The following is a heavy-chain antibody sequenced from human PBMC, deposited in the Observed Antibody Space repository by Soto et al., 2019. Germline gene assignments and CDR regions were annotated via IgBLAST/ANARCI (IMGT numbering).Heavy chain of an antibody. D-gene: IGHD3-22*01. CDR2: ISYDGSNK. V-gene: IGHV3-30-3*01. CDR3: ARDTYYYDSSGYPAYYYYYYGMDV. J-gene: IGHJ6*02. Sequence: GGSLRLSCAASGFTFSSYAMHWVRQAPGKGLEWVAVISYDGSNKYYADSVKGRFTISRDNSKNTLYLQMNSLRAEDTAVYYCARDTYYYDSSGYPAYYYYYYGMDVWGQGTTVTVSS. CDR1: GFTFSSYA.